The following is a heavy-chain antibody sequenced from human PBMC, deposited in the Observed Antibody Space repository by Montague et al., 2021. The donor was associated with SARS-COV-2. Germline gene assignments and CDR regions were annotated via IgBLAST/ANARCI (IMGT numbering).Heavy chain of an antibody. V-gene: IGHV4-34*01. D-gene: IGHD3-16*02. Sequence: SETLSLTCAVYGGSFNDYYWSWIRQAPGKGLEWTGEINHSGSAKYNPYNPSLRSRVTMSVDKSKNQFSLNLHSVTAADTAVYYCARGYDYVWGSYRYLHWFGPWGQGTLVTVSS. CDR1: GGSFNDYY. CDR3: ARGYDYVWGSYRYLHWFGP. CDR2: INHSGSA. J-gene: IGHJ5*02.